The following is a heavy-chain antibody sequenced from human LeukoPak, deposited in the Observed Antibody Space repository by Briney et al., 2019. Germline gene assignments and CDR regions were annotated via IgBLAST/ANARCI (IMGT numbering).Heavy chain of an antibody. V-gene: IGHV3-48*03. J-gene: IGHJ4*02. CDR1: GFPFSVYE. D-gene: IGHD6-19*01. CDR3: ALVAVASDFDY. CDR2: IGSSGTTI. Sequence: GGSLRLSCAVSGFPFSVYEMNWVRQAPGKGLEWVSNIGSSGTTIYYADSVRGRFSISRDNAKSSLYLQTNSLRVEDTAVYYCALVAVASDFDYWGQGALVTVSS.